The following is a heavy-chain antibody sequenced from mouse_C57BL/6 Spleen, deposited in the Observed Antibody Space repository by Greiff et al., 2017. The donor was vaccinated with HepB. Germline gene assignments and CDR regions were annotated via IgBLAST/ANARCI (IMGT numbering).Heavy chain of an antibody. V-gene: IGHV1-82*01. Sequence: QVQLQQSGPELVKPGASVKISCKASGYAFSSSWMNWVKQRPGKGLEWIGRIYPGDGDTNYNGKFKGKATLTADQSSSTAYMQLSSLTSEDSAVYFCARGIDDGYYKWYFDVWGTGTTVTVSS. J-gene: IGHJ1*03. CDR1: GYAFSSSW. CDR3: ARGIDDGYYKWYFDV. D-gene: IGHD2-3*01. CDR2: IYPGDGDT.